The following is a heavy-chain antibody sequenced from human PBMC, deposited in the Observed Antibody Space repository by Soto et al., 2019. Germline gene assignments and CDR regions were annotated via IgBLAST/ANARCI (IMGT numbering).Heavy chain of an antibody. CDR2: IIPLFGKA. J-gene: IGHJ1*01. CDR3: VSGSINLPDYFQT. V-gene: IGHV1-69*06. Sequence: SVKVSCKAPGSTFSTFAFHWVRQAPGQGLESMGEIIPLFGKANYAQKLQGRVTFSADRSTTTVFMEVNRLKSDDTAVYYCVSGSINLPDYFQTWG. D-gene: IGHD1-20*01. CDR1: GSTFSTFA.